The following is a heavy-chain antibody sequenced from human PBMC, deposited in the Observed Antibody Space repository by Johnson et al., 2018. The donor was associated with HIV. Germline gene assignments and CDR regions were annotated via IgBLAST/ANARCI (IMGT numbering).Heavy chain of an antibody. CDR2: ISYDGSNK. D-gene: IGHD4-17*01. V-gene: IGHV3-30-3*01. Sequence: QVQLVESGGGVVQPGRYLRLSCAASGFTFSSYAMHWVRQAPGKGLEWVAVISYDGSNKYYADSVKGRFTISRDNSKNTLYLQMNSLRAEDTAVYYCAKDQGDAHDYGDHNAFDIWGQGTMVTVSS. J-gene: IGHJ3*02. CDR1: GFTFSSYA. CDR3: AKDQGDAHDYGDHNAFDI.